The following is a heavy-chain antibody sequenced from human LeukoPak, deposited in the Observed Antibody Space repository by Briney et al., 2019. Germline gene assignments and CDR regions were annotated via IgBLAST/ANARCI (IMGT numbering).Heavy chain of an antibody. CDR3: ARLLVGGQDYFDS. V-gene: IGHV5-10-1*01. CDR2: IDPTDSYI. CDR1: GYTFTNYW. D-gene: IGHD2-15*01. J-gene: IGHJ4*02. Sequence: PGGSLRLSCKGSGYTFTNYWISWVRQMPGKGLESMGRIDPTDSYINYSPSFQGHVTMSTDKSISTAYLQWSSLKASGTAMYYCARLLVGGQDYFDSWGQGTLVTVSS.